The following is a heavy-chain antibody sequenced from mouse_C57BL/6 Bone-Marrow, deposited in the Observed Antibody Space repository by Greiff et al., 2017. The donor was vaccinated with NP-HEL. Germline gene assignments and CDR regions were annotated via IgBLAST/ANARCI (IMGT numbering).Heavy chain of an antibody. CDR2: IDPENGDT. CDR3: TTLFDY. V-gene: IGHV14-4*01. Sequence: VQLQQPGAELVKPGASVKLSCKASGYTFTSYWMHWVKQRPGQGLEWIGWIDPENGDTEYASKFQGKATITADTSSNTAYLQLSSLTSEDTAVYCCTTLFDYWGQGTTLTVSS. J-gene: IGHJ2*01. CDR1: GYTFTSYW.